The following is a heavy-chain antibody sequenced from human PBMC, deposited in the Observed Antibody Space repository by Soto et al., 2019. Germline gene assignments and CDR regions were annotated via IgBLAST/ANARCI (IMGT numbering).Heavy chain of an antibody. Sequence: SSVKVSCKASGYPFTSYDISWVRQAPGQGLEWMGGIIPIFGTANYAQKFQGRVMITADESTSTAYMELSSLRSEDTAVYYCARDKWFGEFHYYYYGMDVWGQGTTVTVSS. D-gene: IGHD3-10*01. V-gene: IGHV1-69*13. J-gene: IGHJ6*02. CDR1: GYPFTSYD. CDR2: IIPIFGTA. CDR3: ARDKWFGEFHYYYYGMDV.